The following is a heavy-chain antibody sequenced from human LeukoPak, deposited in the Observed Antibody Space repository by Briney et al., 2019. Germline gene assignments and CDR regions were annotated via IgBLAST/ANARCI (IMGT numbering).Heavy chain of an antibody. CDR1: GGSISSYY. V-gene: IGHV4-59*08. CDR2: IYYSGST. D-gene: IGHD7-27*01. CDR3: ASLGLNYWFDP. J-gene: IGHJ5*02. Sequence: PSETLSLTCTVSGGSISSYYWSWIRQPPGKGLEWIGYIYYSGSTNYNPSLKSRVTISVDTSKNQFSLKLSSVTAADTAVYYCASLGLNYWFDPWGQGTLVTVSS.